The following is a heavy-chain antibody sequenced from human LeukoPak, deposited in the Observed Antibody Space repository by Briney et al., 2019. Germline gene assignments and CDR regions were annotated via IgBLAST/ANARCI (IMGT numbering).Heavy chain of an antibody. D-gene: IGHD2-15*01. CDR2: MNPNSGNT. CDR1: GYTLTDYY. Sequence: ASVTVSCKASGYTLTDYYMHWVRQATGQGLEWMGWMNPNSGNTGYAQKFQGRVTMTRNTSISTAYMELSSLRSEDTAVYYCARGWCSGGSCYGDFDYWGQGTLVTVSS. J-gene: IGHJ4*02. V-gene: IGHV1-8*02. CDR3: ARGWCSGGSCYGDFDY.